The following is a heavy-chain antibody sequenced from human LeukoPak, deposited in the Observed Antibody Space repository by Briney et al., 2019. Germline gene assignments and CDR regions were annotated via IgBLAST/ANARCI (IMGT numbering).Heavy chain of an antibody. CDR2: IIGSGSST. J-gene: IGHJ4*02. V-gene: IGHV3-23*01. CDR1: GFTFSSYA. Sequence: GGSLRLSCAASGFTFSSYAMSWVRQAPGKGLEWVSAIIGSGSSTYYAGSVKGRFTVSRDNSKNTLFLQMNSLRAEDTAVYYCAKDRAQQLLLDFWGQGTLVTVSS. D-gene: IGHD2-2*01. CDR3: AKDRAQQLLLDF.